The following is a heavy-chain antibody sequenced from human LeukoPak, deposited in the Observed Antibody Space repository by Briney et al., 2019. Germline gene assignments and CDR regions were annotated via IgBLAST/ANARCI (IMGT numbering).Heavy chain of an antibody. CDR3: ARDKYYDQGSGFDP. Sequence: GGSLRLSCAASGFTFSSYSMNWVRQAPGKGLEWVSYISSSSSTIYYADSVKGRFTISRDNAKNSLYLQMNSLRAEDTAVYYCARDKYYDQGSGFDPWGQGTLVTVSS. D-gene: IGHD3-3*01. V-gene: IGHV3-48*01. J-gene: IGHJ5*02. CDR1: GFTFSSYS. CDR2: ISSSSSTI.